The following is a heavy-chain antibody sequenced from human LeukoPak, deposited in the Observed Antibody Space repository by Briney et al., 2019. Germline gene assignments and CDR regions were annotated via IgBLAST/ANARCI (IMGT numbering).Heavy chain of an antibody. CDR1: GDSISSYY. J-gene: IGHJ5*02. Sequence: ASETLSLTCTVSGDSISSYYWSWIRRSPEKGLEWIGYIYYSGSTNYNPSLKSRVTMSVDTPKNQFSLNLTSVTAADTAVYYCARALYYYDSSGYYYTSWFDPWGQGTLVTVSS. V-gene: IGHV4-59*08. CDR2: IYYSGST. CDR3: ARALYYYDSSGYYYTSWFDP. D-gene: IGHD3-22*01.